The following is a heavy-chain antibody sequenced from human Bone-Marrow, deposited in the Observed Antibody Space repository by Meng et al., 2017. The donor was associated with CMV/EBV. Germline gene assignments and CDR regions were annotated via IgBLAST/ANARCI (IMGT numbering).Heavy chain of an antibody. V-gene: IGHV1-18*01. CDR1: GYSFSRYG. D-gene: IGHD6-13*01. Sequence: ASVKVSCKASGYSFSRYGINWVRQAPGQGLECMGWISPDTGNTDYVHKLQGRVTMTTDTSTSTVYMELRSLRSDDTAVYYCARGSSSWPNWDVDYWGQGTLVTVSS. CDR3: ARGSSSWPNWDVDY. CDR2: ISPDTGNT. J-gene: IGHJ4*02.